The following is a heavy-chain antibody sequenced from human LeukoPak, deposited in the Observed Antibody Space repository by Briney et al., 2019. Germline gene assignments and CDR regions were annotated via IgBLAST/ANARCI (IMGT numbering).Heavy chain of an antibody. D-gene: IGHD3-10*01. CDR1: GFTFSSYG. V-gene: IGHV3-7*01. J-gene: IGHJ6*03. CDR3: ARDVITMVRGVIAYYYYMDV. Sequence: GGSLRLSCAASGFTFSSYGMSWVRQAPGKGLEWVANIKQDGSEKYYVDSVKGRFTISRDNAKNSLYLQMNSLRAEDTAVYYCARDVITMVRGVIAYYYYMDVWGKGTTVTVSS. CDR2: IKQDGSEK.